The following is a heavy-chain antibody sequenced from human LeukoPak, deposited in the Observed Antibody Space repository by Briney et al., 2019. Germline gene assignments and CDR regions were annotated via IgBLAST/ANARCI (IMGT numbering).Heavy chain of an antibody. V-gene: IGHV1-18*01. CDR3: ARDGGPPRTFRYNGLDV. J-gene: IGHJ6*02. Sequence: ASVKVSCKASGYTFINYDISWVRQAPGHGLEWMGWINTYNGNTNYALELQGRVTMTTDRSTSTAYMEVRSLRPDDTAVYYCARDGGPPRTFRYNGLDVWGQGTTVTV. D-gene: IGHD2-21*01. CDR1: GYTFINYD. CDR2: INTYNGNT.